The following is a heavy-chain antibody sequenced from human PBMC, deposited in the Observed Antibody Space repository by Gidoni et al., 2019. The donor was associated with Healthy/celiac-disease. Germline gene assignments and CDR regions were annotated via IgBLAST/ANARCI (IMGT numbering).Heavy chain of an antibody. CDR1: GFTFSSYA. J-gene: IGHJ6*02. V-gene: IGHV3-23*01. Sequence: EVQLLESGGGLVQPGGSLRLSCAASGFTFSSYAMSWVRQAPGKGLGWVSAISGSGGSTYYADSVKGRFTISRDNSKNTLYLQMNSLRAEDTAVYYCAKDRTRRTYYYDSSGYYRLAPYGVDVWGQGTTVTVSS. CDR3: AKDRTRRTYYYDSSGYYRLAPYGVDV. D-gene: IGHD3-22*01. CDR2: ISGSGGST.